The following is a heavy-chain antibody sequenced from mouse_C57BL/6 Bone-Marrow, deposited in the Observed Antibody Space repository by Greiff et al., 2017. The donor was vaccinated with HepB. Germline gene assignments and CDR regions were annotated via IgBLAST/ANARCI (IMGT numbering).Heavy chain of an antibody. D-gene: IGHD1-1*01. CDR1: GFTFSSYA. CDR2: ISDGGSYT. Sequence: MLVESGGGLVKPGGSLKLSCAASGFTFSSYAMSWVRQTPEKRLEWVATISDGGSYTYYPDNVKGRFTISRDNAKNNLYLQMSHLKSEDTAMYYCAREGYTVVGDYWGQGTTLTVSS. CDR3: AREGYTVVGDY. V-gene: IGHV5-4*03. J-gene: IGHJ2*01.